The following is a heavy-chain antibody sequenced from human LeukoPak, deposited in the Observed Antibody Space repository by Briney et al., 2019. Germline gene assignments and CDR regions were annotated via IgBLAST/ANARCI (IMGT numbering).Heavy chain of an antibody. CDR1: GFTFSSYA. CDR3: AKDSRSGWYGGNFQQ. Sequence: SGGSLRLSCAASGFTFSSYAMSWVRQAPGKGLEWVSAISGSGGSTYYADSVKGRSTISRDNAKNSLYLQMNSLRVEDTAVYYCAKDSRSGWYGGNFQQWGQGTLVTVSS. V-gene: IGHV3-23*01. CDR2: ISGSGGST. J-gene: IGHJ1*01. D-gene: IGHD6-19*01.